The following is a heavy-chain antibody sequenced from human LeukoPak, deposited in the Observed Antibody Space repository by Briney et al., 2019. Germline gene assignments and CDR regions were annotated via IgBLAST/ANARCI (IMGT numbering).Heavy chain of an antibody. CDR2: ISGSGGST. CDR3: AKGGWIAAAGGYFDY. CDR1: GFTFSSYA. D-gene: IGHD6-13*01. Sequence: GGSLRLSCAASGFTFSSYAMSWVRRAPGKGLEWVSAISGSGGSTYYADSVKGRFTISRDNSKNTLYLQMNSLRAEDTAVYYCAKGGWIAAAGGYFDYWGQGTLVTVSS. V-gene: IGHV3-23*01. J-gene: IGHJ4*02.